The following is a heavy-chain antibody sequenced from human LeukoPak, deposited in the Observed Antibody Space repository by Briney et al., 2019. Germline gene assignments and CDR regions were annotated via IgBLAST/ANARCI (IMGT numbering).Heavy chain of an antibody. D-gene: IGHD5-18*01. CDR3: AADLNRGYSYGYFDY. V-gene: IGHV1-58*01. Sequence: TSVKVSCKASGFTFTSSAVQWVRQARGQRLEWIGGIVVGSGNTNYAQKFQERVTITRDMSTSTAYMDLSSLRSEDTAVYYCAADLNRGYSYGYFDYWGQGTLVTVSS. CDR1: GFTFTSSA. J-gene: IGHJ4*02. CDR2: IVVGSGNT.